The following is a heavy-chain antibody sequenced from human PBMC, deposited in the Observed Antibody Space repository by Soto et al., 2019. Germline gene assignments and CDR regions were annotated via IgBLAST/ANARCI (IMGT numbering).Heavy chain of an antibody. V-gene: IGHV4-39*01. Sequence: SETLSLTCTVSGGSISSSSYYWGWIRRPPGKGLEWIGSIYYSGSTYYNPSLKSRVTISVDTSKNQFSLKLSSVTAADTAVYYCALSSSQSGFYMDVWGKGTTVTVSS. CDR1: GGSISSSSYY. CDR3: ALSSSQSGFYMDV. J-gene: IGHJ6*03. D-gene: IGHD6-13*01. CDR2: IYYSGST.